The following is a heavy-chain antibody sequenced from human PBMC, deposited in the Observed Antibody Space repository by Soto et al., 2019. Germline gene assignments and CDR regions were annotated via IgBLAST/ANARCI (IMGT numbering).Heavy chain of an antibody. V-gene: IGHV3-23*01. D-gene: IGHD3-3*01. CDR1: GFTFSSYA. CDR2: ISGSGGST. Sequence: GGSLRLSCAASGFTFSSYAMSWVRQAPGKGLEWVSAISGSGGSTYYADSVKGRFTISRDNSKNTLYLQMNSLRAEDTAVYYCAKDRGYDFWSGYYVQPQVFDYWGQGTLVTVSS. J-gene: IGHJ4*02. CDR3: AKDRGYDFWSGYYVQPQVFDY.